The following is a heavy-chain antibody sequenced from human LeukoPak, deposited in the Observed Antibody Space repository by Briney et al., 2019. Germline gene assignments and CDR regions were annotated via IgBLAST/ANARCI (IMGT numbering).Heavy chain of an antibody. J-gene: IGHJ4*02. CDR2: IYYSGST. V-gene: IGHV4-39*07. CDR3: ARDYGSGSYYSN. CDR1: GFTFSSYA. D-gene: IGHD3-10*01. Sequence: GSLRLSCAASGFTFSSYAMHWIRQPPGKGLEWIGSIYYSGSTYYNPSLKSRVTISVDTSKNQFSLKLSSVTAADTAVYYCARDYGSGSYYSNWGQGTLVTVSS.